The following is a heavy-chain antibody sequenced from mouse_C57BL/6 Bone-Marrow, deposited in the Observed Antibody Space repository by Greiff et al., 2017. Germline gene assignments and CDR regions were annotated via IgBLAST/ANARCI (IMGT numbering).Heavy chain of an antibody. CDR1: GYTFTSYW. Sequence: QVQLQQPGAELVKPGASVKLSCKASGYTFTSYWMQWVKQRPGQGLEWIGEIDPSDSYTNYNQKFKGKATLTVDTSSSTAYMQLSSLTSEDSAVYYCARNYVYAMDYWGQGTSVTVSS. CDR3: ARNYVYAMDY. CDR2: IDPSDSYT. D-gene: IGHD1-1*01. J-gene: IGHJ4*01. V-gene: IGHV1-50*01.